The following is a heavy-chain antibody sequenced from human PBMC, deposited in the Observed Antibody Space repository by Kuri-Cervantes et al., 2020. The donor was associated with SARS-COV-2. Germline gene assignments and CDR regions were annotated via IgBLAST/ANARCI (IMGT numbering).Heavy chain of an antibody. J-gene: IGHJ4*02. CDR3: VTDLGRRYVDPDYFED. Sequence: GGSLRLSCAASGLNFGTYSMNWVRQAPGKGLEWIAYISFSSSTLYYVGSVKGRFTISRDNARISLFLQMDSVRDEDTVVYFCVTDLGRRYVDPDYFEDWGQGALVTVSS. V-gene: IGHV3-48*02. D-gene: IGHD2-2*01. CDR2: ISFSSSTL. CDR1: GLNFGTYS.